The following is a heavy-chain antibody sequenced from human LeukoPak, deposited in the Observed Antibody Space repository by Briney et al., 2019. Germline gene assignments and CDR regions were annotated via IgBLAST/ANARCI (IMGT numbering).Heavy chain of an antibody. D-gene: IGHD2-2*01. CDR3: AKDRSCSGSSCNVGS. J-gene: IGHJ3*01. V-gene: IGHV3-23*01. CDR1: GFTFSSFA. CDR2: ISGSGGST. Sequence: PGRSLRLSCAASGFTFSSFAMSWVRQAPGRGLEWVSAISGSGGSTFYADSVKGRFTISRDNSKNTLFLQMNGLRAEDTAVYYCAKDRSCSGSSCNVGSWGQGTMVTVSS.